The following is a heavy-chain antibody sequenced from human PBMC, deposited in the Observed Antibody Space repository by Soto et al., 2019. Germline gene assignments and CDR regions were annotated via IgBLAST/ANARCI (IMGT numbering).Heavy chain of an antibody. V-gene: IGHV3-48*02. CDR2: ISRSKTT. J-gene: IGHJ4*02. CDR3: VGDQDVHTPMVHGNY. D-gene: IGHD5-18*01. CDR1: GITFSSYS. Sequence: EVQLVESGGGLVQPGESLRLSCTASGITFSSYSMNWVRQAPGKGLEWLSYISRSKTTYADSVKGRFTISRDNAKNSVYGQMNSLRDEDTAVYYCVGDQDVHTPMVHGNYWGRGTRVTVFS.